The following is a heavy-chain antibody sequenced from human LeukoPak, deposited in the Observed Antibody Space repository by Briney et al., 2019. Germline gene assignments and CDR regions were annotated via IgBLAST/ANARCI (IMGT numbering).Heavy chain of an antibody. CDR3: ASGNPGIAADFDY. Sequence: SETLSLTCTVSGGSISSSSYYWGWIRQPPGKGLEWFGGIYYSGSTYYNPSLKSRVTISVDTSKNQFSLKLSSVTAADTAVYYCASGNPGIAADFDYWGQGTLVTVSS. J-gene: IGHJ4*02. CDR2: IYYSGST. CDR1: GGSISSSSYY. V-gene: IGHV4-39*07. D-gene: IGHD6-13*01.